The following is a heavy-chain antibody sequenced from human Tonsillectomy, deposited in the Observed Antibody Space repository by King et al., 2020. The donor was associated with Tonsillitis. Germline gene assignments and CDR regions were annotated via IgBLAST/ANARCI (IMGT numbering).Heavy chain of an antibody. J-gene: IGHJ2*01. CDR3: AGPLNPYCYFDL. V-gene: IGHV4-59*08. CDR2: IYYIGST. CDR1: GGSISNYY. Sequence: LQLQESGPGLVKPSETLSLTCTVSGGSISNYYWRWIRQPPGKGLEWIGYIYYIGSTNNNPSLKSRVTISVDTSKNQFSLKLSSVTAADTAVYHCAGPLNPYCYFDLWGRGTLVTVSS.